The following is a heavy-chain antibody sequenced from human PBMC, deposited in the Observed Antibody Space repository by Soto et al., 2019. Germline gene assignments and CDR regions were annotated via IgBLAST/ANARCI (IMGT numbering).Heavy chain of an antibody. CDR3: ARRWPDRFTQHMYNWFDP. V-gene: IGHV3-7*01. Sequence: GGSLRLSCAASGFTFSSYWMSWVRQAPGKGLEWVANIKQDGSEKYYVDSVKGRFTISRDNAKNSLYLQMNSLRAEDTAVYYCARRWPDRFTQHMYNWFDPWGQGTLVTVSS. CDR2: IKQDGSEK. J-gene: IGHJ5*02. CDR1: GFTFSSYW. D-gene: IGHD3-22*01.